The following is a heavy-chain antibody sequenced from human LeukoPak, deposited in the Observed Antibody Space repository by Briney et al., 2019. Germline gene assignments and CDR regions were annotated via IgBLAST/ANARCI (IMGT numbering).Heavy chain of an antibody. D-gene: IGHD3-9*01. Sequence: LPGGSLRLSCAASGFTVSSNYMSWVRQAPGKGLEWVSVIYSGGSTYYADSVKGRFTISRDNSKNTLYLQMNSLRAEDTAVYYCARDLTGYDILTGESWGQGTMVTVSS. CDR3: ARDLTGYDILTGES. CDR2: IYSGGST. J-gene: IGHJ3*01. V-gene: IGHV3-66*01. CDR1: GFTVSSNY.